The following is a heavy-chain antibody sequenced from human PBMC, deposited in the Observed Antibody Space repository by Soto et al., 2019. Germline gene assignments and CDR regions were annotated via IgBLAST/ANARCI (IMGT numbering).Heavy chain of an antibody. CDR2: VSPYDGYT. V-gene: IGHV1-18*01. CDR1: GYTFSSYG. Sequence: ASVKVSCKASGYTFSSYGINWVRQAPGQGLEWLGWVSPYDGYTNYTQILQGRVSMTTDTSTKTAYMEVRSLRSDDTAVYYCARGGYYDSSGSRNYFYYGMNVWGQGTTVTVSS. D-gene: IGHD3-22*01. J-gene: IGHJ6*02. CDR3: ARGGYYDSSGSRNYFYYGMNV.